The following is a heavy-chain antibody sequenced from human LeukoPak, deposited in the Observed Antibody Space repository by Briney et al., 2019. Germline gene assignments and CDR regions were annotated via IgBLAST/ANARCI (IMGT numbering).Heavy chain of an antibody. CDR2: INKDGGEK. D-gene: IGHD1-26*01. Sequence: GGSLRLSCAASGFTFSSYWMSWVRQAPGKGLEWVANINKDGGEKYYVDSVKGRFTISRDNAKDSLYLQMNSLRADDTAVYYCVKDSPPRYSGSPPAYWGQGTLVTVSS. CDR1: GFTFSSYW. J-gene: IGHJ4*02. CDR3: VKDSPPRYSGSPPAY. V-gene: IGHV3-7*03.